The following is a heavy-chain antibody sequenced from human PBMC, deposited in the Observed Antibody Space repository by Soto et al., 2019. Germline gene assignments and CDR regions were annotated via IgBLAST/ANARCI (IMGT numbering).Heavy chain of an antibody. CDR3: TSQEAGAGTLDYFDY. CDR2: IRSKANSYAT. Sequence: GWSLRLSCSASGFTFSGSAMHWVRQASGKGLEWVGRIRSKANSYATAYAASVKGRFTISRDDSKNTAYLQMNSLKTEDTAVYYCTSQEAGAGTLDYFDYWGQGTLVTVSS. J-gene: IGHJ4*02. CDR1: GFTFSGSA. V-gene: IGHV3-73*01. D-gene: IGHD6-19*01.